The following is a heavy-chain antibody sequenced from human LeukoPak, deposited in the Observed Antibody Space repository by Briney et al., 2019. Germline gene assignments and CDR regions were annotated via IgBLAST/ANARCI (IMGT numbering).Heavy chain of an antibody. D-gene: IGHD2-15*01. J-gene: IGHJ4*02. CDR2: IRSKANSYAT. CDR3: APDLRGAAWSLDY. V-gene: IGHV3-73*01. CDR1: GXTFSGSA. Sequence: GGSLKLSCAASGXTFSGSAMHWVPQASGKGLEWVGRIRSKANSYATAYDASVKGRFTISRDDSKNTAYLQMNSLRAEDTALYYCAPDLRGAAWSLDYWGQGTLVTVSS.